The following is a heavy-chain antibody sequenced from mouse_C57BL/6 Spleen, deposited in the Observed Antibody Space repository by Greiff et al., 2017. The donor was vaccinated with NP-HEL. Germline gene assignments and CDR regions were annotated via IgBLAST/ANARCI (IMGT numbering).Heavy chain of an antibody. CDR2: IYPGSGST. V-gene: IGHV1-55*01. Sequence: VQLQQSGAELVKPGASVKMSCKASGYTFTSYWITWVKQRPGQGLEWIGDIYPGSGSTNYNEKFKSKATLTVDTSSSTVYMQLSSLTSEASAVYYCARSPLYYAMDYWGQGTSVTVSS. CDR3: ARSPLYYAMDY. CDR1: GYTFTSYW. J-gene: IGHJ4*01.